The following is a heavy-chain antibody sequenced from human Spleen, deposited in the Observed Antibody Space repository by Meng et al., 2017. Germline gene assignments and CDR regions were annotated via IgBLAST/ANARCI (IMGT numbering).Heavy chain of an antibody. D-gene: IGHD2-21*01. CDR3: AREGRSHQVGVSVY. CDR2: IYNSGST. V-gene: IGHV4-30-4*01. J-gene: IGHJ4*02. Sequence: QVQLQESGPGLVKPFETLSPTCPVSGGSISSGDYYWSWIRQPPGKGLEWIGYIYNSGSTYYNPSLKSRVTISVDTSKNQFSLKLRFVTAADTAVYYCAREGRSHQVGVSVYWGQGNLVTVSS. CDR1: GGSISSGDYY.